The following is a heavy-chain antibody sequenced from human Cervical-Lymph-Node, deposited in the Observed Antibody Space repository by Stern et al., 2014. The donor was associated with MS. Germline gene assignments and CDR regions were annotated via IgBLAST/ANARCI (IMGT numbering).Heavy chain of an antibody. D-gene: IGHD3-3*01. CDR1: GYIFTGYY. CDR3: ARDQRGITIFGVVTDYYYLGMDV. CDR2: INPNNGGT. Sequence: QVQLGQSGAEVKKPGASVKVSCKTSGYIFTGYYIHWVRQAPGQGLEWMAWINPNNGGTKYAHKFQGRVTMSRDTSISTAYVELSSLTSDDTAVYYCARDQRGITIFGVVTDYYYLGMDVWGQGTTVTVSS. V-gene: IGHV1-2*07. J-gene: IGHJ6*02.